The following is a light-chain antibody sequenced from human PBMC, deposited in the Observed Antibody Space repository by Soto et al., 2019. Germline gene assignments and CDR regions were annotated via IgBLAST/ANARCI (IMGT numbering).Light chain of an antibody. CDR3: QYFGMSVSGSV. V-gene: IGLV1-40*01. CDR2: GNI. CDR1: SSNIGAGYD. J-gene: IGLJ1*01. Sequence: QSVLTQPPSLSWAPGQSVTISCTGSSSNIGAGYDVHWYQQLPGTAPKLLIYGNINRPSGVPDRFSGSKSGTSASLAITGRKAEDEDDYYCQYFGMSVSGSVFGPLNKVTVL.